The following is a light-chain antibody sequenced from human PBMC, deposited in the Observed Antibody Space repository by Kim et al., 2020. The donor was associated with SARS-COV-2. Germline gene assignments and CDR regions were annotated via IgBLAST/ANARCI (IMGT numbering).Light chain of an antibody. CDR3: QQLNSYPPT. J-gene: IGKJ2*01. CDR1: QGISGY. CDR2: AAS. Sequence: SASVGDRVTITCRPSQGISGYLAWFQQQPGKAPKLLIYAASTLQGGVPSRFSGSGSGTEFTLTIGSLQPEDFATYYCQQLNSYPPTFGQGTKLEI. V-gene: IGKV1-9*01.